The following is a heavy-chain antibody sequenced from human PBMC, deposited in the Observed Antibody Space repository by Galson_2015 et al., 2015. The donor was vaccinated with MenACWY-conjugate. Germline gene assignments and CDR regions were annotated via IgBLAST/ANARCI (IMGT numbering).Heavy chain of an antibody. D-gene: IGHD3-10*01. CDR3: ARAPSTYGSGNSVDY. CDR2: IRNDGSNK. CDR1: GFTFSLYH. V-gene: IGHV3-30*02. Sequence: SLRLSCAASGFTFSLYHMHWVRQAPGKGLEWVTFIRNDGSNKYYADSVKGRFTISRDNPKNTLYLHMNSLRVEDSAVFYCARAPSTYGSGNSVDYWGQGTLVTVSS. J-gene: IGHJ4*02.